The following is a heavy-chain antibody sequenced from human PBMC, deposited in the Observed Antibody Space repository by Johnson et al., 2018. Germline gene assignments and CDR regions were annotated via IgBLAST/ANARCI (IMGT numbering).Heavy chain of an antibody. V-gene: IGHV4-59*01. CDR3: ARTRGPPPQAEFDP. CDR2: IYYSGST. D-gene: IGHD3-10*01. CDR1: GGSISSYY. Sequence: QVQLQESGPGLVKPSETLSLTCTVSGGSISSYYWSWTRQPPGKGLEWLGYIYYSGSTNYNPSLKSRVTISVDTSKTQFSLKLSSVTAADTAVYYCARTRGPPPQAEFDPWGQGTLVTVSS. J-gene: IGHJ5*02.